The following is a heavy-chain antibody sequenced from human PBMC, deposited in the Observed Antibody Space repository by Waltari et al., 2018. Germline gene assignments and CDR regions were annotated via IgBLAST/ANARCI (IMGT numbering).Heavy chain of an antibody. Sequence: QLQLQESGPGLVKASETLSLTCTVSGASISSTNSFWGWIRQPPGKGLEWIGTVYYTGSTNYNPSLNSRATMSVDTSKNQFFLKLRSVTAADTAVYYCARDPSTVYYYYGMDVWGQGTTVTVSS. J-gene: IGHJ6*02. CDR2: VYYTGST. D-gene: IGHD4-17*01. CDR3: ARDPSTVYYYYGMDV. CDR1: GASISSTNSF. V-gene: IGHV4-39*02.